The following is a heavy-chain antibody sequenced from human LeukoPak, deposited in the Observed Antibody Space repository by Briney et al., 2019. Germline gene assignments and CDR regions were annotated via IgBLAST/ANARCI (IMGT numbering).Heavy chain of an antibody. D-gene: IGHD2-15*01. J-gene: IGHJ6*03. Sequence: RASVKVSCKASGGTFSSYAISWVRQAPGQGLEWMGGIIPIFGTANYAQKFQGRVTITADKSTSTAYMELSSLRSEDTAVYYCARSYCSGGSCRYYMDVWGKGTTVTVSS. CDR2: IIPIFGTA. CDR3: ARSYCSGGSCRYYMDV. V-gene: IGHV1-69*06. CDR1: GGTFSSYA.